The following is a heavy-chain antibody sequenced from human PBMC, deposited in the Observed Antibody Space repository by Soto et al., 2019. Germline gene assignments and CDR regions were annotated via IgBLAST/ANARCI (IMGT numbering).Heavy chain of an antibody. Sequence: GGSLRLSCAASGFTFSSYAMSWVRQAPGKGLEWVSAINGSGGSTYYADSVKGRFTISRDNSKNTLYLQMNSLRAEDTAVYYCAKDSYYDFWSGYHSWGQGTLVTVSS. J-gene: IGHJ4*02. CDR2: INGSGGST. CDR1: GFTFSSYA. CDR3: AKDSYYDFWSGYHS. V-gene: IGHV3-23*01. D-gene: IGHD3-3*01.